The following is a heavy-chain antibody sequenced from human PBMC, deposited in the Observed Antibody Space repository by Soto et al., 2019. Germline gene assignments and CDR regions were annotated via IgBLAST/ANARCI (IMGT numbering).Heavy chain of an antibody. D-gene: IGHD3-3*01. V-gene: IGHV4-39*01. J-gene: IGHJ5*02. CDR1: GGSISSSSYY. CDR2: IYYSGST. CDR3: AGSITIFGVVIHNWFDP. Sequence: PSETLSLTCTVSGGSISSSSYYWGWIRQPPGKGLEWIGSIYYSGSTYYNPSLKSRVTISVDTPKNQFSLKLSSVTAADTAVYYCAGSITIFGVVIHNWFDPWGQGSLVTVSS.